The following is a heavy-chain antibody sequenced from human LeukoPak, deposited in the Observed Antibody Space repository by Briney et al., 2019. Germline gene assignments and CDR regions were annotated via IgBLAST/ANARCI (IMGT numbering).Heavy chain of an antibody. D-gene: IGHD3-10*01. J-gene: IGHJ4*02. V-gene: IGHV3-23*01. CDR3: AKDRRYYYGSGSSYDF. Sequence: GGSLRLSCAASGFTFSNYAMSWVRQAPGKGLERVSVITGSGSTYYAQSVTGRFTISRDNSKNTLYLQMNRLRAEDTALYHCAKDRRYYYGSGSSYDFWGQGSLVTVSS. CDR2: ITGSGST. CDR1: GFTFSNYA.